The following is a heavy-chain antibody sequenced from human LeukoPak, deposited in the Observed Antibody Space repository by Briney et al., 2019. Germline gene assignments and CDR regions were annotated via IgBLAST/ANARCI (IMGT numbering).Heavy chain of an antibody. CDR2: ISSSSSYI. V-gene: IGHV3-21*01. Sequence: GGSLRLSCAASGFTFSSYSMNWVRQAPGKGLEWVSSISSSSSYIYYADSVKGRFTISRDNAKNSLYLQMNSLRAEDTAVYYCAREQIMITFGGVIVRAFDIWGQGTMVTVSS. J-gene: IGHJ3*02. CDR3: AREQIMITFGGVIVRAFDI. CDR1: GFTFSSYS. D-gene: IGHD3-16*02.